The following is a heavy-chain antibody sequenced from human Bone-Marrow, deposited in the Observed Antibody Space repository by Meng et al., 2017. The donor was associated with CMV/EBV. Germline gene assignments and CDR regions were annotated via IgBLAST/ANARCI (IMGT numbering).Heavy chain of an antibody. D-gene: IGHD4-11*01. V-gene: IGHV3-30*04. J-gene: IGHJ4*02. CDR3: ARAVQPTTVTAESDY. Sequence: SCAASGFTFSSYAMHWVRQAPGKGLEWVAVISYDGSNKYYADSVKGRFTISRDNSKNTLYLQMNSLRAEDTAVYYCARAVQPTTVTAESDYWGQGTLVTVSS. CDR1: GFTFSSYA. CDR2: ISYDGSNK.